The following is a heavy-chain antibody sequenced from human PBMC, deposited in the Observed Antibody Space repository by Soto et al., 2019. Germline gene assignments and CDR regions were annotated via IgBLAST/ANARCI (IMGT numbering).Heavy chain of an antibody. CDR1: GCSTSSNKYY. CDR2: IYYSGST. D-gene: IGHD6-19*01. CDR3: ARHEECLVSRGAFDI. J-gene: IGHJ3*02. Sequence: ESLSLTESISGCSTSSNKYYWGCIRQPTGKGLEWIGSIYYSGSTYYNPSLKSRVTISVDTSKNQFSLKLSSVTAADTAVYYCARHEECLVSRGAFDIWAQGTMVSV. V-gene: IGHV4-39*01.